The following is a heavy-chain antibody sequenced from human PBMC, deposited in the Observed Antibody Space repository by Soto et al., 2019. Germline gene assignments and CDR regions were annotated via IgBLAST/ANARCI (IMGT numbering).Heavy chain of an antibody. V-gene: IGHV1-69*13. Sequence: SVKVSCKASGGTFSSYAISWVRQAPGQGLEWMGGIIPIFGTANYAQKFQGRVTITADESTSTAYMELSSLRSEDTAVYYCASKARSSWYSKYYYGMDVWGQGTTVTVS. J-gene: IGHJ6*02. CDR2: IIPIFGTA. CDR1: GGTFSSYA. D-gene: IGHD6-13*01. CDR3: ASKARSSWYSKYYYGMDV.